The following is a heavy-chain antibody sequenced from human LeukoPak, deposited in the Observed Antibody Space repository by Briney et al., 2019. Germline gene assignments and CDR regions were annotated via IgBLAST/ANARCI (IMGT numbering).Heavy chain of an antibody. V-gene: IGHV3-23*01. Sequence: GGSLRLSCAASGFTFSSYAMSWVRQAPGKGLEWVSDISGSGGSTYYADSVKGRFTISRDNSKNTLYLQMNSLRAEDTAVYYCAKDKYFNGPLLDYFDYWGQGTLVTVSS. CDR3: AKDKYFNGPLLDYFDY. CDR1: GFTFSSYA. J-gene: IGHJ4*02. CDR2: ISGSGGST. D-gene: IGHD3-10*01.